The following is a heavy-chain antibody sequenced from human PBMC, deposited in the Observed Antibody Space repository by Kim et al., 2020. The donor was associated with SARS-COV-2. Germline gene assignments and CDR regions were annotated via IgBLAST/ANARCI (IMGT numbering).Heavy chain of an antibody. CDR1: GGTFSSYA. V-gene: IGHV1-69*13. J-gene: IGHJ2*01. Sequence: SVKVPCKASGGTFSSYAISWVRQAPGQGLEWMGGIIPIFGTANYAQKFQGRVTITADESTSTAYMELSSLRSEDTAVYYCARGRDPLVATVIYWYFDLWGRGTLVTVSS. D-gene: IGHD5-12*01. CDR3: ARGRDPLVATVIYWYFDL. CDR2: IIPIFGTA.